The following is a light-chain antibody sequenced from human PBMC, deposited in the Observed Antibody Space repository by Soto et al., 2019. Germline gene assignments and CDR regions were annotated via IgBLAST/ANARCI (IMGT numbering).Light chain of an antibody. CDR3: QSYDNSLRGWV. Sequence: QSVLTQPPSVSGAPGQRVTISCTGSSSNIGAGYDVHWYQQLPGTAPKLLIYGNSNRPSGVPDRFSGSKSGTSASLAITGLQAEDEADYYCQSYDNSLRGWVFGGGPKVTVL. CDR1: SSNIGAGYD. CDR2: GNS. V-gene: IGLV1-40*01. J-gene: IGLJ3*02.